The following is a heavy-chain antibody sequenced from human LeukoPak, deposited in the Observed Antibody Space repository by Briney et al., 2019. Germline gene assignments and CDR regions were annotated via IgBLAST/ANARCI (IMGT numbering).Heavy chain of an antibody. J-gene: IGHJ6*02. CDR3: ARDEDGMDV. V-gene: IGHV1-58*01. CDR1: GFTFSTSA. Sequence: GTSVKVSCKASGFTFSTSAAQWLRQARGQRLEWMGWIVVGSGNTHYALKFQERVTITRDVSTNTAYMELRSLRSDDTAVYYCARDEDGMDVWGQGTTVTVSS. CDR2: IVVGSGNT.